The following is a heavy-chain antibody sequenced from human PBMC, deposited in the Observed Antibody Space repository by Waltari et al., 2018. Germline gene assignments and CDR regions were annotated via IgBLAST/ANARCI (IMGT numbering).Heavy chain of an antibody. V-gene: IGHV3-9*01. CDR2: ISWNSGSI. D-gene: IGHD4-17*01. CDR3: AKDWTSTVTTLLHI. CDR1: GFTFDDYA. Sequence: EVQLVESGGGLVQPGRSLRLSCAASGFTFDDYAMHWVRQAPGEGLEWVSGISWNSGSIGYADSVKGRVTISRDNAKNSLYLQMNSLRAEDTALYYCAKDWTSTVTTLLHIWGQGTMVTVSS. J-gene: IGHJ3*02.